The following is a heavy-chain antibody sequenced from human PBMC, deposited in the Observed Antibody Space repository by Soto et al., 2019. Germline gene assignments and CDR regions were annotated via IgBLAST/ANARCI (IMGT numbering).Heavy chain of an antibody. V-gene: IGHV3-11*01. CDR2: ISGSGSVI. CDR1: GFTFSDYY. J-gene: IGHJ4*02. CDR3: ARAPNRIDY. Sequence: QVQLMESGGGLVKPGGSLRLSCAASGFTFSDYYMSWIRQAPGKGPECVSYISGSGSVIYHADSVKGRFTISRDNAGNSLHLQMDGLRDEDTAVYYCARAPNRIDYWGQGTLVTVSS.